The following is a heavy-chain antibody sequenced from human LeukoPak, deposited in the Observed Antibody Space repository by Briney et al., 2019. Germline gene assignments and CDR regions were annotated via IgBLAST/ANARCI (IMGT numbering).Heavy chain of an antibody. J-gene: IGHJ5*02. CDR1: GFTFSSYS. Sequence: GGSLRLSCAASGFTFSSYSMNWVRQAPGQGLEWVSYITSDSVTMFYADSVKGRFTASRDNAENSMYLQMNSLRAEDTAVYYCARVALRPIDYSNPEFDPWGQGTLVTVSS. CDR3: ARVALRPIDYSNPEFDP. CDR2: ITSDSVTM. D-gene: IGHD4-11*01. V-gene: IGHV3-48*01.